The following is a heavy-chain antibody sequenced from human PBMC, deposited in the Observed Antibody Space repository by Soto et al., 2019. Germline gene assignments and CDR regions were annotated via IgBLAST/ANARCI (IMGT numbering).Heavy chain of an antibody. CDR1: GFSLSTSGVG. J-gene: IGHJ4*02. V-gene: IGHV2-5*02. CDR2: IYWDDDK. CDR3: APRRAYNRDWSGGYLNN. D-gene: IGHD1-7*01. Sequence: QITLKESGPTLVKPTQTLTLTCTFSGFSLSTSGVGVGWIRQPPGKALEWLVFIYWDDDKRYSPSLRPRLTITKDTAKNQVALTMTGTHPVDTATYYCAPRRAYNRDWSGGYLNNWGQGTLFTVSS.